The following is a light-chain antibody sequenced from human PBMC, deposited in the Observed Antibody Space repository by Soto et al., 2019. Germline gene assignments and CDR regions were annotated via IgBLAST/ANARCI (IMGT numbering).Light chain of an antibody. V-gene: IGLV2-14*03. CDR2: RVI. J-gene: IGLJ3*02. Sequence: QSALTQPASVSGSPGQSITISYTGTSSDIGRYDYVSWYQQLPGKAPKLIIYRVINRPSGVSDRFSGSKSGNSASLSISGLQPEDEAGYFCGSYTSDTTWVFGGGTKLTVL. CDR1: SSDIGRYDY. CDR3: GSYTSDTTWV.